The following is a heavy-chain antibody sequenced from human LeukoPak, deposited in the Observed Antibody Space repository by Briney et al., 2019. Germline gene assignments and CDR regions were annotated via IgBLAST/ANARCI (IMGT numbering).Heavy chain of an antibody. D-gene: IGHD2-15*01. Sequence: GGSLRLSCAASGFTFSSYEMNWVRQAPGKGLEWVSYISSSGSTIYYADSVKGRFTVSRDNARNSLFLQMNSLGAEDTALYYCAREQDREASATIVGDYWGQGTLVTVSS. J-gene: IGHJ4*02. CDR1: GFTFSSYE. V-gene: IGHV3-48*03. CDR2: ISSSGSTI. CDR3: AREQDREASATIVGDY.